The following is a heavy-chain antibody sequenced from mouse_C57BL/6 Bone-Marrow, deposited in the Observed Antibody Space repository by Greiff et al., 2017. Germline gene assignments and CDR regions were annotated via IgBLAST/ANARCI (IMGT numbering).Heavy chain of an antibody. Sequence: EVKVVESEGGLVQPGSSMKLSCTASGFTFSDYYMAWVRQVPEKGLEWVANINYDGSSTYYLDSLKSRFIISRDNAKNILYLQMSSLKSEDTATYYCARDQSYDGYWYYFDYWGQGTTLTVSS. V-gene: IGHV5-16*01. CDR3: ARDQSYDGYWYYFDY. J-gene: IGHJ2*01. CDR2: INYDGSST. CDR1: GFTFSDYY. D-gene: IGHD2-3*01.